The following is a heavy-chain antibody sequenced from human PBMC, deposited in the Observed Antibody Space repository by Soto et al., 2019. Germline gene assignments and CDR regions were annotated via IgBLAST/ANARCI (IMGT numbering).Heavy chain of an antibody. D-gene: IGHD2-15*01. J-gene: IGHJ5*02. CDR1: GFTFSSYA. CDR2: ISGSGGST. Sequence: EVQLLESGGGLVQPGGSLRLSCAASGFTFSSYAMSWVRQAPGKGLEWVSAISGSGGSTYYADSVKGRFTISRDNSKNMLYLQMNSLRAEDTAVYYCAKHNIVVVVAANWFDPWGQGTLVTVSS. V-gene: IGHV3-23*01. CDR3: AKHNIVVVVAANWFDP.